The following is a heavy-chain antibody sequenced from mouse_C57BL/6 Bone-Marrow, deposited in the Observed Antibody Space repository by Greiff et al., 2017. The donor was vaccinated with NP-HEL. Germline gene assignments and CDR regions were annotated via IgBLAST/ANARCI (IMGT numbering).Heavy chain of an antibody. CDR1: GFTFSDYG. D-gene: IGHD3-1*01. CDR2: ISSGSSTI. J-gene: IGHJ2*01. V-gene: IGHV5-17*01. CDR3: ARGAYDY. Sequence: EVKLQESGGGLVKPGGSLKLSCAASGFTFSDYGMHWVRQAPEKGLEWVAYISSGSSTIYYADTVKGRFTIPRDNAKNTLFLQMTSLRSEDTAMYYCARGAYDYWGQGTTLTVSS.